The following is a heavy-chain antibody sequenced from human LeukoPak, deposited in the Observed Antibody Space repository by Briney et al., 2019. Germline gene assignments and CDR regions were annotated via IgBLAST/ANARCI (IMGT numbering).Heavy chain of an antibody. CDR3: ARRNYDSSLH. J-gene: IGHJ4*02. D-gene: IGHD3-22*01. CDR1: GFTFSSYE. CDR2: ISSSGSTI. V-gene: IGHV3-48*03. Sequence: QPGGSLRLSCAASGFTFSSYEMNWVRQAPGKGLEWVSYISSSGSTIYYVDSVKGRFTISRDNAKNSLYLQMNSLRAEDTAVYYCARRNYDSSLHWGQGTLVTVSS.